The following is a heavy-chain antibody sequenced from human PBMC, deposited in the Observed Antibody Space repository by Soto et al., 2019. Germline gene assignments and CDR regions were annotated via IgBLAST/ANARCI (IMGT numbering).Heavy chain of an antibody. CDR1: GYTLTELS. Sequence: VSVKVSCKVSGYTLTELSMHWVRQAPGKGLEWMGGFDPEDGETIYAQKFQGRVTMTEDPSTDTAYMELSSLRSEDTAVYYCATVTIFGVVTYYYGMDVWGQGTTVTVSS. CDR3: ATVTIFGVVTYYYGMDV. D-gene: IGHD3-3*01. J-gene: IGHJ6*02. CDR2: FDPEDGET. V-gene: IGHV1-24*01.